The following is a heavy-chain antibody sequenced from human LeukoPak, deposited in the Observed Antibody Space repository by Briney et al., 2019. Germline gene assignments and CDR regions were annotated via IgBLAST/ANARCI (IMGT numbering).Heavy chain of an antibody. CDR2: IHHSGST. J-gene: IGHJ4*02. CDR1: GYFISSGYY. D-gene: IGHD5-24*01. Sequence: SSETLSLTCTVSGYFISSGYYWGWIRQPPGKGLQWIGSIHHSGSTYYNPSLKSRVTISVDTSKNQFSLKLSSVTAADTAVYYCARVRRWLLTYYFDYWGQGTLVTVSS. CDR3: ARVRRWLLTYYFDY. V-gene: IGHV4-38-2*02.